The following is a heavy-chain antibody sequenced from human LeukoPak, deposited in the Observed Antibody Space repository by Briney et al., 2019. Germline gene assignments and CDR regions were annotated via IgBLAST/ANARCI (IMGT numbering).Heavy chain of an antibody. V-gene: IGHV4-59*11. CDR1: AGSISGHS. CDR2: IYYSGST. D-gene: IGHD3-22*01. Sequence: SETLSLTCTVSAGSISGHSWNWIRQPPGKGLEWIGDIYYSGSTRYNPSLESRVTISLDTSKNQFSLSLSSVTAADTAVYYCAREPRWYYYDSASYYFDYWGQGTLVTVSS. CDR3: AREPRWYYYDSASYYFDY. J-gene: IGHJ4*02.